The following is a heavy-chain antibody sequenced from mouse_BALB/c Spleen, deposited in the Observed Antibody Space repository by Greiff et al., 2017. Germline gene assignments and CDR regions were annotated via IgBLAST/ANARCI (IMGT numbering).Heavy chain of an antibody. CDR2: IYWDDDK. V-gene: IGHV8-12*01. CDR1: GFSLSTSGMG. CDR3: ARNDGSSYSFAY. J-gene: IGHJ3*01. D-gene: IGHD1-1*01. Sequence: QVTLKESGPGILQPSQTLSLTCSFSGFSLSTSGMGVSWIRQPSGKGLEWLAHIYWDDDKRYNPSLKSRLTISKDTSRNQVFLKITSVDTADTATYYCARNDGSSYSFAYWGQGTLGTVSA.